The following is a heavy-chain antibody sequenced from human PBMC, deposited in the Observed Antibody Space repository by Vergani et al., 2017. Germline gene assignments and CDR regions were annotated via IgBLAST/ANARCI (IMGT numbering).Heavy chain of an antibody. CDR2: IWYDGSNK. D-gene: IGHD6-13*01. Sequence: VQLVESGGGLIQPGRSLRLSCAASGFTFSSYGMHWVRQAPGKGLEWVAVIWYDGSNKYYADSVKGRFTISRDNSKNTLYLQMNSLRAEDTAVYYCARDWIAAAGHIDYWGQGTLVTVSS. CDR3: ARDWIAAAGHIDY. V-gene: IGHV3-33*01. J-gene: IGHJ4*02. CDR1: GFTFSSYG.